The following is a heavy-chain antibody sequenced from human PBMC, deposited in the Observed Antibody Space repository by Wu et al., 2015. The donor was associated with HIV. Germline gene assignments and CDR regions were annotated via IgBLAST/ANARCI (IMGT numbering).Heavy chain of an antibody. D-gene: IGHD3-16*01. J-gene: IGHJ6*04. CDR1: GGTFSSYA. Sequence: QVQLVQSGAEVKKPGSSVKVSCKASGGTFSSYAISWVRQAPGQGLEWMGGIIPIFGTANYAQKFQGRVILNMNNTVTTAYMELSGLRSEDTGTYFCARGHLEVGSNVWGEKVPSYNLDVVGQRDHGHRLL. V-gene: IGHV1-69*05. CDR3: ARGHLEVGSNVWGEKVPSYNLDV. CDR2: IIPIFGTA.